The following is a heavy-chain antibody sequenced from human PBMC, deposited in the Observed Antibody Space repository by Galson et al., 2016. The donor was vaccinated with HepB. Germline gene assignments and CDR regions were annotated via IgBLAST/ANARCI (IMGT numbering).Heavy chain of an antibody. D-gene: IGHD6-6*01. CDR3: ARVGRSTSFYFYYMDV. V-gene: IGHV4-61*02. CDR1: GGSISSSSYY. J-gene: IGHJ6*03. Sequence: TLSLTCTVSGGSISSSSYYWNWIRQPAGKGLEWIGRIYTNGSTNYNHSPKSRVTMSVDTSKNQFSLKLTSLTGADTAVYFCARVGRSTSFYFYYMDVWGKGTTVTVSS. CDR2: IYTNGST.